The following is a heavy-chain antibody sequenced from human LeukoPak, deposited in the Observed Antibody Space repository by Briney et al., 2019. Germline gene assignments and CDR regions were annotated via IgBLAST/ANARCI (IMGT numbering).Heavy chain of an antibody. CDR1: GYTFTTYD. CDR2: MNPNSGNA. Sequence: ASVKVSCKASGYTFTTYDINWVRQATGQGLEWMGWMNPNSGNAGYAQKFQGRVTMTRNASISTAYMELSSLRSEDTAVYYCARDFPRSTSCLGYWGQGTLVTVSS. J-gene: IGHJ4*02. CDR3: ARDFPRSTSCLGY. V-gene: IGHV1-8*01. D-gene: IGHD2-2*01.